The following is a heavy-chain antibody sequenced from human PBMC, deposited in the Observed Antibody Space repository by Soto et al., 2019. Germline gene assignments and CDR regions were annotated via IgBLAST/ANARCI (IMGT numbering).Heavy chain of an antibody. CDR2: INGDGSGT. J-gene: IGHJ5*02. CDR3: ARGGLRAYWIAP. CDR1: GFTFSNYW. D-gene: IGHD4-17*01. Sequence: EVQLVESGGGLVQPGGSLRLSCAASGFTFSNYWIHWVRQVPGEGLVWLSRINGDGSGTNYADSVKGRFTISRDNAKNTVYVQMNSLRAEDTAVYYCARGGLRAYWIAPWGQGTLVTVSS. V-gene: IGHV3-74*01.